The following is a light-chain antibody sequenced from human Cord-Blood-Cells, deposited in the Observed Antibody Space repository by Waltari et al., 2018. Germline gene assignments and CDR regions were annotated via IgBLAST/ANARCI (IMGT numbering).Light chain of an antibody. CDR1: QSMSSY. J-gene: IGKJ2*01. V-gene: IGKV1-39*01. CDR3: QQSYSTPYT. CDR2: SAS. Sequence: IQMSYSPSYLSASVRDRVSITCRASQSMSSYLNSYQQKPGKAPKLLIYSASSLQSGVPSRFSGSGSGTDFTLTICILQTADFSPYSSQQSYSTPYTFGQGTKLEIK.